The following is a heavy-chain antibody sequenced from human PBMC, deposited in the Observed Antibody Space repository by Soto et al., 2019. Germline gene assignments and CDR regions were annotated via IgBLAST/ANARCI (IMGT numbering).Heavy chain of an antibody. Sequence: GGSLRLSCAASGFTFSSYAMSWVRQAPGKGLEWVSAISGSGGSTYYADSVKGRFTISRDNSKNTLYLQMNSLRAEDTAVYYCAKDRRVYCSSTSCQDDYYMDVWGKGTTVTVSS. D-gene: IGHD2-2*01. V-gene: IGHV3-23*01. CDR2: ISGSGGST. CDR3: AKDRRVYCSSTSCQDDYYMDV. J-gene: IGHJ6*03. CDR1: GFTFSSYA.